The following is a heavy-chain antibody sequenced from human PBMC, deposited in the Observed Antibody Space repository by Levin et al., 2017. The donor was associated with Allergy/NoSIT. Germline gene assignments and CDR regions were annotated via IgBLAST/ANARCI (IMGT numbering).Heavy chain of an antibody. J-gene: IGHJ5*02. CDR2: ITSDGSST. CDR3: ARDRGGWTT. Sequence: LSLTCAASGFTFSSYLMHWVRQAPGKGLVWVSRITSDGSSTIYADSVKGRFTISRDNAKNTLYLQMNSLRAEDTAVYYCARDRGGWTTWGQGTLVTVSS. V-gene: IGHV3-74*01. CDR1: GFTFSSYL. D-gene: IGHD3-10*01.